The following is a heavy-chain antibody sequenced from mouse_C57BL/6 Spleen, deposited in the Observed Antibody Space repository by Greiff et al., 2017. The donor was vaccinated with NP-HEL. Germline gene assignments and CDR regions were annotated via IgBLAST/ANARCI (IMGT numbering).Heavy chain of an antibody. J-gene: IGHJ4*01. D-gene: IGHD2-2*01. CDR2: ISSGSSTI. V-gene: IGHV5-17*01. CDR3: ARGRLRDYAMDY. Sequence: EVKLVESGGGLVKPGGSLKLSCAASGFTFSDYGMHWVRQAPEKGLEWVAYISSGSSTIYYADTVKGRFTISRDNAKNTLFLQMTSLRSEDTAIDYCARGRLRDYAMDYWGQGTSVTVSS. CDR1: GFTFSDYG.